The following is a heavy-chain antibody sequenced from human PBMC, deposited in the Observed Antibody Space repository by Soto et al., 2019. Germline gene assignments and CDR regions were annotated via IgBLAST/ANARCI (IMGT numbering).Heavy chain of an antibody. V-gene: IGHV5-51*01. CDR1: GYSFTSYW. J-gene: IGHJ6*02. Sequence: SLKISCKGSGYSFTSYWIGWVRQMPGKGLEWMGIIYPGDSDARYSPSFQGQVTISADKSISTAYLQWSSLKASDTAMYYCARRQSSSWYHYGMDVWGQGTTVTVSS. D-gene: IGHD6-13*01. CDR3: ARRQSSSWYHYGMDV. CDR2: IYPGDSDA.